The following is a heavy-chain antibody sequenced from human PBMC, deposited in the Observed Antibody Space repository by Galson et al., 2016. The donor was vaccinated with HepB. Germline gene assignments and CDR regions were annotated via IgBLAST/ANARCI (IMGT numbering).Heavy chain of an antibody. J-gene: IGHJ4*02. CDR3: ARPEELGTIAGGFGY. CDR2: ISQTGST. Sequence: ETLSLTCTVSGDSISGSDYYWGWVRQPPGKGLEWIGSISQTGSTYYNPSLKSRVTISADTSKNQFSVTLSSVTAADTAVYYCARPEELGTIAGGFGYWGQGTLVIVSS. V-gene: IGHV4-39*01. D-gene: IGHD1/OR15-1a*01. CDR1: GDSISGSDYY.